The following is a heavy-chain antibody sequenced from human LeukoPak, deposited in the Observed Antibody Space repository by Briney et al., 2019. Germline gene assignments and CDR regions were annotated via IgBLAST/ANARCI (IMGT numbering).Heavy chain of an antibody. V-gene: IGHV4-4*07. J-gene: IGHJ6*03. CDR3: ARDVRRSSSSSNSYYYYMDV. D-gene: IGHD6-6*01. CDR1: GGSISNYY. CDR2: IYTSGST. Sequence: PSETLSLTCTVSGGSISNYYWSWIRQPAGKGLEWIGRIYTSGSTNYNPSLKSRVTMSVDTSKNQFSLKLDSVTAADTAVYYRARDVRRSSSSSNSYYYYMDVWGKGTTVTVSS.